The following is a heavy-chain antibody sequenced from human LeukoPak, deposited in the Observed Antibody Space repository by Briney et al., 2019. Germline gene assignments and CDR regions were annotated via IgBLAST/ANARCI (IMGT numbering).Heavy chain of an antibody. Sequence: GESLKISCKGSGYSFTSYWIGWVRQMPGKGLEWMGIIYPGDSGTRYSPSFQGQVTISADKSISTAYLQWSSLKASDTAMYYCARHGAARRGGYYYMDVWGKGTTVTVSS. V-gene: IGHV5-51*01. J-gene: IGHJ6*03. CDR3: ARHGAARRGGYYYMDV. CDR2: IYPGDSGT. D-gene: IGHD6-6*01. CDR1: GYSFTSYW.